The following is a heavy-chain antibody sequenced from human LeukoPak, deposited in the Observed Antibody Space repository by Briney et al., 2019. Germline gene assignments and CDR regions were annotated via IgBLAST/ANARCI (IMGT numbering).Heavy chain of an antibody. D-gene: IGHD3-10*01. CDR1: GFTFSDYA. CDR3: ARDQGPDYGPLGSATQVF. Sequence: PGGSLRLSCAASGFTFSDYAMSWVRQTPGKGLEWVSSITGTGSSAHYADSVKGRFTVSRDSSENTLNLQLNNLRAEDTAVYFCARDQGPDYGPLGSATQVFWGRGTVVAVSS. CDR2: ITGTGSSA. V-gene: IGHV3-23*01. J-gene: IGHJ1*01.